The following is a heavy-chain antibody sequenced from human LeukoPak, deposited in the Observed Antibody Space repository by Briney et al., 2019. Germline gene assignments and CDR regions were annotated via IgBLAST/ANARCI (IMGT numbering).Heavy chain of an antibody. Sequence: HPGGSLRLSCAASGFTFSTYWMSWVRQAPGKGLEWVANIKQDGSETYYVDSVKGRFTISRDNAKNSLFLQMNSLRAEDTAVYYCARVAGRNSCPDYWGQGTLVTVSS. D-gene: IGHD6-13*01. CDR3: ARVAGRNSCPDY. CDR1: GFTFSTYW. J-gene: IGHJ4*02. CDR2: IKQDGSET. V-gene: IGHV3-7*01.